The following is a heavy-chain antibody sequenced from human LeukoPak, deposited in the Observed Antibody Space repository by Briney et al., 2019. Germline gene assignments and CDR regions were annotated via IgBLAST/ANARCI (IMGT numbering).Heavy chain of an antibody. J-gene: IGHJ6*02. Sequence: ASVTVSCKASGYTFTGYYMHWVRQAPGQGLEWMGWINPNSGGTNYAQKFQGRVTMTRDTSISTAYMELSRLRSDDTAVYYCARAYLAGEYYYYGMDVWGQGTTVTVSS. D-gene: IGHD3-10*01. V-gene: IGHV1-2*02. CDR2: INPNSGGT. CDR3: ARAYLAGEYYYYGMDV. CDR1: GYTFTGYY.